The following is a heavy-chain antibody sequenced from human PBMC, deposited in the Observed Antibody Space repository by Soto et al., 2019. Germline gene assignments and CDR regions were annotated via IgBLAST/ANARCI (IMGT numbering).Heavy chain of an antibody. CDR1: GGSFSGYY. CDR3: ARGRGDGYNQDWYFDL. CDR2: INNGGSS. J-gene: IGHJ2*01. Sequence: SETLSLTCAVYGGSFSGYYWSWSRQPPGKGLEWIGEINNGGSSNYNPSLKSRVSMSVGTSNNQFSLKLTSVTAADTAMYYCARGRGDGYNQDWYFDLWGRGTLVTVSS. D-gene: IGHD3-10*01. V-gene: IGHV4-34*01.